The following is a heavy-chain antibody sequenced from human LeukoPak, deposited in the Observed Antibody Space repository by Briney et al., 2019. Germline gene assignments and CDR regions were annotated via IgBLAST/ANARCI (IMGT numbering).Heavy chain of an antibody. V-gene: IGHV3-48*04. D-gene: IGHD2-15*01. CDR2: ISSSSSTI. J-gene: IGHJ4*02. Sequence: GGSLRLSCAASGFTFSSYSMNWVRQAPGKGLEWVSYISSSSSTIYYADSVKGRFTISRDNAKNSLYLQMNSLRAEDTAVYYCARTTPSLLFDYWGQGTLVTVSS. CDR1: GFTFSSYS. CDR3: ARTTPSLLFDY.